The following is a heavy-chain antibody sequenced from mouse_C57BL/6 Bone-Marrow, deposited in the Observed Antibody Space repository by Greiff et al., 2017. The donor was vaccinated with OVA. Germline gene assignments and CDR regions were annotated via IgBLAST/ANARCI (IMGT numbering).Heavy chain of an antibody. CDR2: IYPRSGNT. Sequence: QVQLKESGAELARPGASVKLSCKASGYTFTSYGISWVKQRTGQGLEWIGEIYPRSGNTYYNEKFKGKATLTADKSSSTAYMELRSLTSEDSAVYFCARGIYYGNYDVAYWGQGTLVTVSA. CDR1: GYTFTSYG. J-gene: IGHJ3*01. V-gene: IGHV1-81*01. CDR3: ARGIYYGNYDVAY. D-gene: IGHD2-1*01.